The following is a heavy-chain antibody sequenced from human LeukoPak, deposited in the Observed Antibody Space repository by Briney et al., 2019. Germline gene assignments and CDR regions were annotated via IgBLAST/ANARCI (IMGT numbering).Heavy chain of an antibody. J-gene: IGHJ3*02. CDR2: IIPIFGTA. Sequence: GASVTVSCKASGGTFSRHAISWVRQPAGQGLEWMGGIIPIFGTANYAQKFQGRVTITTDESTSTAYMELGSLRSEDTAVYYCAAPPHCSSTSCYKERDAFDIWGQGTMVAVSS. D-gene: IGHD2-2*02. CDR3: AAPPHCSSTSCYKERDAFDI. CDR1: GGTFSRHA. V-gene: IGHV1-69*05.